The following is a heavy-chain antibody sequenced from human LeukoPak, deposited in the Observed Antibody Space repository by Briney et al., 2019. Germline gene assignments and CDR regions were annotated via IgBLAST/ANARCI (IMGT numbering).Heavy chain of an antibody. CDR2: IIPILGIA. Sequence: SVKVSCKASGGTFSSYAISWVRQAPGQGLEWIGRIIPILGIANYAQKFQGRATITADKSTSTAYMELSSLRSEDTAVYYCARVGSPSSGYDAFRYWGQGTLXTVSS. V-gene: IGHV1-69*04. J-gene: IGHJ4*02. D-gene: IGHD5-12*01. CDR3: ARVGSPSSGYDAFRY. CDR1: GGTFSSYA.